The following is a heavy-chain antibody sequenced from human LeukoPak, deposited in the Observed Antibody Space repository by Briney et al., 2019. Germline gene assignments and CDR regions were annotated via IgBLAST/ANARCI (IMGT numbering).Heavy chain of an antibody. D-gene: IGHD3-9*01. Sequence: GESLKISCKSSGYSFTSYWIGWVRQMPGKGLEWMGIIYPGDSDTRYSPSFQGQVTISADKSISTAYLQWSSLKASDTAMYYCARGKYYDILTGYPYYFDYWGQGTLVTVSS. V-gene: IGHV5-51*01. CDR2: IYPGDSDT. CDR1: GYSFTSYW. CDR3: ARGKYYDILTGYPYYFDY. J-gene: IGHJ4*02.